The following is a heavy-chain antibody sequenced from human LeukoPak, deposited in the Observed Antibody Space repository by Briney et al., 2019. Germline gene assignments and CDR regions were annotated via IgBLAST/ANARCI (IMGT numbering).Heavy chain of an antibody. D-gene: IGHD6-19*01. CDR2: IGGSGVST. CDR3: ARADGSGWLTY. J-gene: IGHJ4*02. V-gene: IGHV3-23*01. Sequence: GGSLRLSCAASGFTFSSYAMSWVRQAPGKGLEWVSAIGGSGVSTYYADSVKGRFTISRDNAKNTLYLQMNSLRAEDTAVYYCARADGSGWLTYWGQGTLVTVSS. CDR1: GFTFSSYA.